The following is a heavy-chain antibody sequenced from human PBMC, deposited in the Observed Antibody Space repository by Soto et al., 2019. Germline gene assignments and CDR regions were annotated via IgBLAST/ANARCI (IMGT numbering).Heavy chain of an antibody. D-gene: IGHD3-22*01. J-gene: IGHJ6*02. V-gene: IGHV3-30-3*01. CDR2: ISYDGSTK. CDR1: GSSFSSYA. Sequence: QVQLVESGGGVVQPGTSLRLSCAASGSSFSSYAIHWVRQAPGKGLEWVALISYDGSTKYYADSVKGRFTISRDNSKNTLYLQMNSLRAEDTAEYRCARAHFSDSNGYYYATYFYNGMDVWGQGTTVTVSS. CDR3: ARAHFSDSNGYYYATYFYNGMDV.